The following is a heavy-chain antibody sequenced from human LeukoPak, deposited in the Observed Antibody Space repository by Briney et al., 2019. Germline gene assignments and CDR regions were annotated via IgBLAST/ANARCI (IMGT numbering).Heavy chain of an antibody. D-gene: IGHD5-24*01. CDR3: ARQKSVEMATMGAFDI. Sequence: GESLKISCKGSGYSFTSYWIGWVRQMPGKGLEWIGIIYPGDSDTRYSPSFQGQVTISADKSIITAYLQWSSLKASDTAMYYCARQKSVEMATMGAFDIWGQGTMVTVSS. J-gene: IGHJ3*02. V-gene: IGHV5-51*01. CDR2: IYPGDSDT. CDR1: GYSFTSYW.